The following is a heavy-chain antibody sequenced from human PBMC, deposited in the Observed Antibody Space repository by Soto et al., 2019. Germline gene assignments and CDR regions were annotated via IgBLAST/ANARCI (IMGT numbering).Heavy chain of an antibody. D-gene: IGHD2-2*01. J-gene: IGHJ4*02. CDR2: INHTGGS. Sequence: SETLSLTCAVSGGSFSCYYWSWVRQXPGKGLEWIGDINHTGGSNYNPSLKSRVMISVDTAKTQFSLNVTSVTAADTAVYYCAREVGYYSATRRNLYFDYWGPGTLVTVSS. CDR3: AREVGYYSATRRNLYFDY. CDR1: GGSFSCYY. V-gene: IGHV4-34*01.